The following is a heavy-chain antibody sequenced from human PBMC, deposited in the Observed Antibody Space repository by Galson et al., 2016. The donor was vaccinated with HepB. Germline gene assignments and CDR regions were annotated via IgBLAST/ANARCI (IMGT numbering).Heavy chain of an antibody. V-gene: IGHV1-18*01. CDR3: ARDTQIVPRDFWSGNQLKYYYYGMDV. J-gene: IGHJ6*02. D-gene: IGHD3-3*01. CDR2: ISSYNGDT. CDR1: GYTFDGYG. Sequence: SVKVSCKASGYTFDGYGISWVRRAPGQGLEWMGWISSYNGDTKYTQRLQGRVPMTADASTSTAYMELRSLRSDDTAVYYCARDTQIVPRDFWSGNQLKYYYYGMDVWGQGTTVTVSS.